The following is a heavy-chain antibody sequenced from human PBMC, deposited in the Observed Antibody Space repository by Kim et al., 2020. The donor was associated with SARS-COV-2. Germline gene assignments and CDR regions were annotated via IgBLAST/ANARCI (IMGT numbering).Heavy chain of an antibody. V-gene: IGHV3-30*18. CDR3: VKEISGSYSPLDYGMDV. CDR2: ILYDGINK. Sequence: GGSLRLSCAASGFTFRNYPMHWVRQAPGKGLEGVAVILYDGINKYYADPVKGRFTISRDNSKNTLHLQMNSLRTEDKAVYYCVKEISGSYSPLDYGMDV. J-gene: IGHJ6*01. D-gene: IGHD3-10*01. CDR1: GFTFRNYP.